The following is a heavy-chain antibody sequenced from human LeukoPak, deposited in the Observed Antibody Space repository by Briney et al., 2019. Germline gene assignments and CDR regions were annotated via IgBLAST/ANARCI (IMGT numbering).Heavy chain of an antibody. CDR1: GYTFTGSGWY. J-gene: IGHJ4*02. V-gene: IGHV1-2*02. CDR3: ARDGPAQMVDFDY. Sequence: VASVKVSCKASGYTFTGSGWYLYWLRQAPGQGLECVGWLHPNNGATGYAQKFQGRVAMTTDTSISTAYMELSRLRPDDTAIYYCARDGPAQMVDFDYWGQGTLVTVSS. CDR2: LHPNNGAT. D-gene: IGHD3-10*01.